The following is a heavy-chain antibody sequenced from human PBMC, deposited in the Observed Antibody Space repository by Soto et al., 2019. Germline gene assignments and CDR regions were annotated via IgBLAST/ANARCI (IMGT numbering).Heavy chain of an antibody. CDR2: ISGSGGST. J-gene: IGHJ3*02. CDR1: GFTFSSYA. V-gene: IGHV3-23*01. D-gene: IGHD3-10*01. Sequence: GGSLRLSCAASGFTFSSYAMSWVRQAPGKGLEWVSAISGSGGSTYYAESVKGRFTISRGNSKNTLYLQMNSLRAEDTAVYYCAKNWFVEFNYISIDAFDIWGQGTMVNVSS. CDR3: AKNWFVEFNYISIDAFDI.